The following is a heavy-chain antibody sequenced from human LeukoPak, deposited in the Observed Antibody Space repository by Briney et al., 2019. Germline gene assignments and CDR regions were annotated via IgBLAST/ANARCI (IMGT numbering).Heavy chain of an antibody. CDR1: GYTFTSYA. CDR2: INPNSGGT. J-gene: IGHJ4*02. V-gene: IGHV1-2*02. D-gene: IGHD6-19*01. CDR3: ARGYSSGWYINY. Sequence: ASVKVSCKASGYTFTSYAMHWVRQAPGQGLEWMGWINPNSGGTNYAQKFQGRVTMTRDTSISTAYMELSRLRSDDTAVYYCARGYSSGWYINYWGQGTLVTVSS.